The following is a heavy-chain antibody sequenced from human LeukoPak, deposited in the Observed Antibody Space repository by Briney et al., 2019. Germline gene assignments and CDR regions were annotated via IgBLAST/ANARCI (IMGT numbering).Heavy chain of an antibody. CDR3: ARDGGLHTNFDY. J-gene: IGHJ4*02. Sequence: PGGSLRLSCAASGFTFSSYSMNWVRQAPGKGLEWVSSISSSSSYIYYADSVRGRFTTSRDNANNFLYLQMNSLRGEDTAVYYCARDGGLHTNFDYWGQGTLVTVSS. CDR2: ISSSSSYI. V-gene: IGHV3-21*06. D-gene: IGHD2-15*01. CDR1: GFTFSSYS.